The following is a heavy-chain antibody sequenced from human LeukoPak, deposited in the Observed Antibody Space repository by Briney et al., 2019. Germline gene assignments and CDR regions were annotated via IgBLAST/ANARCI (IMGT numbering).Heavy chain of an antibody. J-gene: IGHJ4*02. V-gene: IGHV4-59*08. D-gene: IGHD5-12*01. Sequence: SETLSLTCTVSGGSISSYYWSWIRQPPGKGLEWIGYIYYSGSTNYNPSLKSRVTISVDTSKNQFSLKLSSVTAADTAVYYCARHLEGGCEVDYWPQGTLVTVSS. CDR2: IYYSGST. CDR3: ARHLEGGCEVDY. CDR1: GGSISSYY.